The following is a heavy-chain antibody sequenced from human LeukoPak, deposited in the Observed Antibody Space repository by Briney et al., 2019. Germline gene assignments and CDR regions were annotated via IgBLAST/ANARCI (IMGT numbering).Heavy chain of an antibody. D-gene: IGHD2-2*02. V-gene: IGHV4-59*01. J-gene: IGHJ4*02. CDR1: GGSISSYY. CDR3: ARLYCSSTSCYIGGDGDY. Sequence: PSETLSLTCTVSGGSISSYYWSWIRQPPGKGLDWIGYIYYSGSTNYNPSLKSRVTISVDTSKNQFSLKLSSVTAADTAVYYCARLYCSSTSCYIGGDGDYWGQGTLVTVSS. CDR2: IYYSGST.